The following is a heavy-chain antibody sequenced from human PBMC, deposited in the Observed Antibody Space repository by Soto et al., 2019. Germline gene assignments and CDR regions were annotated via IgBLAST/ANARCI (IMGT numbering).Heavy chain of an antibody. CDR3: ARDARGTRSVVPAATGAFDI. V-gene: IGHV6-1*01. CDR1: GDSVSSNSAA. J-gene: IGHJ3*02. Sequence: QVQLQQSGPGLVKPSQTLSLTCAISGDSVSSNSAAWNWIRQSPSRGLEWLGRTYYRSKWYNDYAVSVKSRITINPDTSKNQFSLQLNSVTPEDTAVYYCARDARGTRSVVPAATGAFDIWGQGTMVTVSS. CDR2: TYYRSKWYN. D-gene: IGHD2-2*01.